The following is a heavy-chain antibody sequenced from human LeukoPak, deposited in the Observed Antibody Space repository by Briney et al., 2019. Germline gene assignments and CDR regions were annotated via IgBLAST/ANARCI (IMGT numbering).Heavy chain of an antibody. J-gene: IGHJ4*02. CDR2: ISGSGDST. Sequence: GGSRRLSCAASGFTFSNYAMSWVRQAPGKGLGWVSAISGSGDSTYYADSVKGRFTISRDSSMETLYLQMNSLRAEDTATYFCAKRLSFGVAIGDFDYWGQGTLVTVSS. CDR3: AKRLSFGVAIGDFDY. D-gene: IGHD3-3*01. CDR1: GFTFSNYA. V-gene: IGHV3-23*01.